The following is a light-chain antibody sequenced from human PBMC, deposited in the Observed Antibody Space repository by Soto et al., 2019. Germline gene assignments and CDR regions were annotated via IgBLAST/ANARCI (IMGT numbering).Light chain of an antibody. J-gene: IGKJ1*01. V-gene: IGKV3-15*01. Sequence: EIVLTQSPGTLSLSPGERATLSCRASQSVSNNYLAWYQQRPGQAPRLLIYRASTRDTGVPARFSGSGSGTEFTLTISSLQCEDFTVYSCLQSHNLWAFGQGTRWIS. CDR2: RAS. CDR3: LQSHNLWA. CDR1: QSVSNN.